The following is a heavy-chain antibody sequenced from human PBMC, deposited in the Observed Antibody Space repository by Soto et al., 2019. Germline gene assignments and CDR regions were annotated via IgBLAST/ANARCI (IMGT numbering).Heavy chain of an antibody. CDR2: ISYDGSNK. CDR1: GFTFSSYG. CDR3: AKDKGGSAIYYGMDV. Sequence: LRLSCAASGFTFSSYGMHWVRQAPGKGLEWVAVISYDGSNKYYADSVKGRFTISRDNSKNTLYLQMNSLRAEDTAVYYCAKDKGGSAIYYGMDVWGQGTTVTVSS. J-gene: IGHJ6*02. D-gene: IGHD6-25*01. V-gene: IGHV3-30*18.